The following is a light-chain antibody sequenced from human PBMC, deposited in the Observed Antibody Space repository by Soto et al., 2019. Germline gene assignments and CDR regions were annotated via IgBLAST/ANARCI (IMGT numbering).Light chain of an antibody. J-gene: IGLJ2*01. V-gene: IGLV1-51*02. CDR1: NSNTGENG. Sequence: QAVVTQPPSVSAAPGQRVAISCSGSNSNTGENGVSWYQQLPGTAPKLLIYEDNKRPSGIPDRFSGSKSGTSATLGITGLQTGDEADYYCGAWDSSLSAELFGGGTKLTVL. CDR3: GAWDSSLSAEL. CDR2: EDN.